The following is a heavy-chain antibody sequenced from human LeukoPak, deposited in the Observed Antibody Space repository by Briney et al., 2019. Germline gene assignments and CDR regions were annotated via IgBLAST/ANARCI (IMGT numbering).Heavy chain of an antibody. CDR1: GFTFSSYA. CDR2: ISGSGGST. Sequence: PGGSQRLSCAASGFTFSSYAMSWVRQAPGKGLELVPAISGSGGSTYYADSVKGRFTISRDNSKNTLYLQMNSLRAEDTAVYYCAKDGPDGITIFGVVIIVRSYFDYWGQGTLLTVSS. CDR3: AKDGPDGITIFGVVIIVRSYFDY. D-gene: IGHD3-3*01. V-gene: IGHV3-23*01. J-gene: IGHJ4*02.